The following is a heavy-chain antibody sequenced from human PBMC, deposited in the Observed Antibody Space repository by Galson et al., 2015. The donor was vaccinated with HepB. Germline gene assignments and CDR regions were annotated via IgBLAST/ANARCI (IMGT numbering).Heavy chain of an antibody. Sequence: QSGAEVKKPGDSLRISCRGSGYKFADYWIAWVRQMPGKGLDWMGLIYPGDSQTRYSPSFQGQITMSTEKSTNTAYLQWSSLKASDTAMYYCARFGGAALSHNWFVFWGQGTLVTVSS. D-gene: IGHD3-16*01. CDR1: GYKFADYW. J-gene: IGHJ5*01. CDR2: IYPGDSQT. V-gene: IGHV5-51*01. CDR3: ARFGGAALSHNWFVF.